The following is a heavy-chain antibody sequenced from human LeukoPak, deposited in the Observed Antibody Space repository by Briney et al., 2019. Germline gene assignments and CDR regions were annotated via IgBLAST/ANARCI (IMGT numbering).Heavy chain of an antibody. V-gene: IGHV1-69*06. CDR1: GGTFSSYA. D-gene: IGHD3-9*01. CDR2: IIPIFGTA. J-gene: IGHJ4*02. Sequence: SVKVSCKASGGTFSSYAISWVRQAPGQGLEWMGGIIPIFGTANYAQKFQGRVTITADKSTSTAYMELSSLRSEDTAVYYCARTPAQSFDWLSTPYYFDYWGQGTLVTVSS. CDR3: ARTPAQSFDWLSTPYYFDY.